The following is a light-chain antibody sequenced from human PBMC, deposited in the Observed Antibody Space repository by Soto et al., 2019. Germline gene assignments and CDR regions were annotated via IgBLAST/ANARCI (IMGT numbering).Light chain of an antibody. CDR1: QGINNW. J-gene: IGKJ5*01. Sequence: DIQMTQSPSSVSASVGDRVTITSRASQGINNWLAWYQQKPGKAPTLLIYVASNLQSGVPSRFSGSGSGTDFTLTISSLQPEDFATYYCQQANSFPITFGQGTRLEI. CDR2: VAS. V-gene: IGKV1-12*01. CDR3: QQANSFPIT.